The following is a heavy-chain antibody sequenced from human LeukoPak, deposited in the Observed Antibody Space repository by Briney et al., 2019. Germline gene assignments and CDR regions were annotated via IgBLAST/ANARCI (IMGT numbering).Heavy chain of an antibody. Sequence: ASVKVSCKASGYMFTSYGISWVRQAPGQGLEWMGWISAYNGDTEYSHKFQGRVTMTTDTSTSTAYMELRSLRSDDTAVYYCARGYYDILTAQDYYYYMDVWGKGTTVTISS. V-gene: IGHV1-18*01. CDR1: GYMFTSYG. J-gene: IGHJ6*03. CDR2: ISAYNGDT. D-gene: IGHD3-9*01. CDR3: ARGYYDILTAQDYYYYMDV.